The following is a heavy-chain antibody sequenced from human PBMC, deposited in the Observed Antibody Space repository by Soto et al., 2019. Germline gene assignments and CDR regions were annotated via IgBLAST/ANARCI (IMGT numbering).Heavy chain of an antibody. J-gene: IGHJ5*02. D-gene: IGHD2-15*01. V-gene: IGHV3-21*01. CDR1: GFTFSSYS. Sequence: EVQLVESGGGLVKPGGSLRLSCAASGFTFSSYSMNWVRQAPGKGLEWVSSISSSSSYIYYADSVKGRFTISRDNAKNSLYLQMNSLRAEDTAVYYCARAEVVRGWFDPWGQGTLVTVSS. CDR2: ISSSSSYI. CDR3: ARAEVVRGWFDP.